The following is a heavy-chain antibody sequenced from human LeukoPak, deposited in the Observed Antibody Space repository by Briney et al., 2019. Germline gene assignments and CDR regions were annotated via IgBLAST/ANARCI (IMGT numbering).Heavy chain of an antibody. Sequence: GGPLRLSWVGSGFSFSDSWRTWVGRAQGRGLEWVANINQGGSERNHVDSVKGRFTISRDDARTSLFLQMNSLRAEDTGVYYCGRGDGYLVDHWGQGTLVTVST. CDR1: GFSFSDSW. CDR3: GRGDGYLVDH. V-gene: IGHV3-7*01. CDR2: INQGGSER. D-gene: IGHD5-24*01. J-gene: IGHJ4*02.